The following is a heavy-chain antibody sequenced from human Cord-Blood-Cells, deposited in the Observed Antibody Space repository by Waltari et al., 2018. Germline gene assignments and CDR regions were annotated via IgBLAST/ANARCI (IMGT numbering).Heavy chain of an antibody. J-gene: IGHJ6*02. CDR3: ARVYSSSWYYYYYGMDV. V-gene: IGHV3-33*01. CDR1: GCTFSSYG. Sequence: QVQLVESGGGVVQPGRSLRLSCAASGCTFSSYGMHWVRQAPGEGLEWVAVIWYDGSNKYYVDSVKGRFTISRDNSKNTLYLQMNSLRAEDTAVYYCARVYSSSWYYYYYGMDVWGQGTTVTVSS. CDR2: IWYDGSNK. D-gene: IGHD6-13*01.